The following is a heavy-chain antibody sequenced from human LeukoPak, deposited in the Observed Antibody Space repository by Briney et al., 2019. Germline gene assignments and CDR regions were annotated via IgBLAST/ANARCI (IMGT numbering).Heavy chain of an antibody. V-gene: IGHV4-39*07. J-gene: IGHJ6*03. CDR1: GGSITNSDYY. D-gene: IGHD4-17*01. CDR3: VRASGDIYYYYYYMDV. Sequence: SETLSLTCIVSGGSITNSDYYWGWIRQPPGKGLEWIGSIYYNGNTYYNPSLKSRVTISVDTSKNQFSLKLSSVTAADTAVYYCVRASGDIYYYYYYMDVWGKGTTVTISS. CDR2: IYYNGNT.